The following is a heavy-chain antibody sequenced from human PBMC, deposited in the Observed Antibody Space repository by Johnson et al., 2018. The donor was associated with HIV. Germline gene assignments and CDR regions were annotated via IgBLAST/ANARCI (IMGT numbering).Heavy chain of an antibody. CDR2: IRYDGSYK. CDR3: AKNGGVGGGSSNGAFDI. Sequence: QMQLVESGGGVVKPGGSLRLSCAASGFTFSDYYMTWIRQPPGKGLEWVAFIRYDGSYKYYADSVKGRFTISRDNSKNTLYVQMNSLRGDDTAVYYCAKNGGVGGGSSNGAFDIWGQGTMVTVSS. CDR1: GFTFSDYY. V-gene: IGHV3-30*02. J-gene: IGHJ3*02. D-gene: IGHD2-15*01.